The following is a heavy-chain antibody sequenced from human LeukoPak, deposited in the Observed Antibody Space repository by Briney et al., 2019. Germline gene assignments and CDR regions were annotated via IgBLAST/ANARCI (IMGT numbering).Heavy chain of an antibody. CDR3: ARGGPAAGRFDY. J-gene: IGHJ4*02. V-gene: IGHV3-66*01. Sequence: GGSLRLSCAASGFTPTSNYMSWVRQAPGTGLEWGSVIYSGGSTYYADSVKGRFTISRDNSKNTLYLQMNSMRAEDTAVYYCARGGPAAGRFDYWGQGTLGTVSS. CDR1: GFTPTSNY. CDR2: IYSGGST. D-gene: IGHD6-13*01.